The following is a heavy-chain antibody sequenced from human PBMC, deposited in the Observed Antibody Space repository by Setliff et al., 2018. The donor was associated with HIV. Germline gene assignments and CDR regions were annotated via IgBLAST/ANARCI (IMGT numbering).Heavy chain of an antibody. D-gene: IGHD2-2*01. CDR2: IIPISGTA. Sequence: SVKVSCKASGGTLSSYAISWVRQAPGQGLEWMGRIIPISGTANNAQKFQGRVTITADKSTSTAYMQLSSLRSEDTAVYYCARDFECSTTTCSDVFDIWGQGTMVTVSS. V-gene: IGHV1-69*06. CDR3: ARDFECSTTTCSDVFDI. CDR1: GGTLSSYA. J-gene: IGHJ3*02.